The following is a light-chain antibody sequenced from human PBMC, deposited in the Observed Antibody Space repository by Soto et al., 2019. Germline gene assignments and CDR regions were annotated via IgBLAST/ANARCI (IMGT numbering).Light chain of an antibody. J-gene: IGKJ4*01. CDR1: QSIGPY. CDR3: HHRSDFPPLI. V-gene: IGKV3-11*01. CDR2: DAV. Sequence: EIVLTQSPDTLSLSPGERATLSCRASQSIGPYLAWYQQKPGQSPRLLVYDAVNRAAGPPDRFSHSGSGTDFPLTISSLHPEDSAVYLCHHRSDFPPLIFGGPPKFQI.